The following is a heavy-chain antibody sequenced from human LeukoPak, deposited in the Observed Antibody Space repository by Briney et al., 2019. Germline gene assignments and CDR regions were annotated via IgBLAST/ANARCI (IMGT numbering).Heavy chain of an antibody. V-gene: IGHV3-30*03. CDR2: ISYDGSNK. Sequence: PGGSLRLSCAASGFTFSSYGMQWVRQAPGKGLEWVAVISYDGSNKYYADSVKGRFTISRDNSKNTLYLQMNSLRAEDTAVYYCARDSSGWPRYYFDYWGQGTLVTVSS. CDR3: ARDSSGWPRYYFDY. D-gene: IGHD6-19*01. J-gene: IGHJ4*02. CDR1: GFTFSSYG.